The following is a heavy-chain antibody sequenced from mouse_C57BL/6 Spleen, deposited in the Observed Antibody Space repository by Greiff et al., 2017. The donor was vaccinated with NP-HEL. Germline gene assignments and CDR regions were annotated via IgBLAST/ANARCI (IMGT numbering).Heavy chain of an antibody. CDR2: IYPGAGDT. Sequence: QVQLQQSGAELVKPGASVKISCKASGYAFSSYWMNWVKQRPGKGLEWIGQIYPGAGDTKSNGKFKGKATLTADKSSSTAYMQLSRLTAEDSAVYFCARPPFTVVATDYAMDYWGQGTSVTVSS. CDR1: GYAFSSYW. D-gene: IGHD1-1*01. J-gene: IGHJ4*01. V-gene: IGHV1-80*01. CDR3: ARPPFTVVATDYAMDY.